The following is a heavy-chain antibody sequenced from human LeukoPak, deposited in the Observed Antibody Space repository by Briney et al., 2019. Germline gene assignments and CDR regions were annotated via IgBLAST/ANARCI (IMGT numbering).Heavy chain of an antibody. CDR1: GYTFTSYY. J-gene: IGHJ6*02. CDR3: ATGGYYYYGMDV. Sequence: ASVKVSCKASGYTFTSYYMHWVRQAPGKGLEWMGGFDPEDGETIYAQKFQGRVTMTEDTSTDTAYMELSSLRSEDTAVYYCATGGYYYYGMDVWGQGTTVTVSS. V-gene: IGHV1-24*01. CDR2: FDPEDGET.